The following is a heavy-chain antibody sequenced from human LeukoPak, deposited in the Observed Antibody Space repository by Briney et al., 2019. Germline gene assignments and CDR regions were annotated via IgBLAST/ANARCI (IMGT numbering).Heavy chain of an antibody. V-gene: IGHV4-59*01. CDR3: ARGQYYDFWSGISPDYYYYYMDV. Sequence: PSETLSLTCTVSGGSFSSYYWSWIRQPPGKGLEWIGYIYYSGSTNYNPSLKSRVTISVDTSKNQFSLKLSSVTAADTAVYYCARGQYYDFWSGISPDYYYYYMDVWGKGTTVTVSS. J-gene: IGHJ6*03. D-gene: IGHD3-3*01. CDR2: IYYSGST. CDR1: GGSFSSYY.